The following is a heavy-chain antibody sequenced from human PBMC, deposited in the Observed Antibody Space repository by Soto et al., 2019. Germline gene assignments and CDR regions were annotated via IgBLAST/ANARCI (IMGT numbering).Heavy chain of an antibody. V-gene: IGHV1-18*01. D-gene: IGHD2-15*01. CDR3: ARDRWSNPYYYGMDV. CDR1: GGTISRYG. J-gene: IGHJ6*02. Sequence: GASVKVSCKTAGGTISRYGISWVRQAPGQGLEWMGWISAYNGNRNYVQKLQGRVTMTTDTSTSTAYMELRSLRSDDTAVYYCARDRWSNPYYYGMDVWGQGTTVTVSS. CDR2: ISAYNGNR.